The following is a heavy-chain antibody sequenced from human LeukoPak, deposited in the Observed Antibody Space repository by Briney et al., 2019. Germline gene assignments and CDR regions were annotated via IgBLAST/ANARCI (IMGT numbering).Heavy chain of an antibody. CDR2: ISSSSIYI. V-gene: IGHV3-21*01. J-gene: IGHJ4*02. D-gene: IGHD3-10*01. CDR3: ASEASNYYGSGSYYNFDY. Sequence: PGGSLRLSCAAAGFTFSSYSMNWLRQAPGKGLEWVSSISSSSIYIYYADSVKGRFTISRDNAKNSLYLQMNSLRAEDTAVYSCASEASNYYGSGSYYNFDYWGQGTLVTVSS. CDR1: GFTFSSYS.